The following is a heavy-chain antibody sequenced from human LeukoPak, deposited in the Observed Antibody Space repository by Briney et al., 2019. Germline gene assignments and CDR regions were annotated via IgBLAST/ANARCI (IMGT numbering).Heavy chain of an antibody. CDR3: ARDGYSGRFDP. V-gene: IGHV1-2*02. J-gene: IGHJ5*02. CDR2: INPKSGDT. D-gene: IGHD1-26*01. Sequence: ASVKVSCKTSGYTFTGYYMHWVRQAPGQGLEWMGWINPKSGDTKYAQKFQGRVTMTRDTSISTAYMELSRLRSDDTAVYYCARDGYSGRFDPWGQGTLVTVSS. CDR1: GYTFTGYY.